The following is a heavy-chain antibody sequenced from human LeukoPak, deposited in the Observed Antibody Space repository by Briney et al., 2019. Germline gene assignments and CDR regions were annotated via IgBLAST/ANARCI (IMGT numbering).Heavy chain of an antibody. CDR2: IIPIFGTA. V-gene: IGHV1-69*01. J-gene: IGHJ4*02. D-gene: IGHD5-18*01. Sequence: SVKVSCKASGGTFSSYAISWVRQAPGQGLEWMGGIIPIFGTANYAQKFHGRVTITADESTSTAYMELSSLRSEDTAVYYCARSKRDTAMDYAEYYFDYWGQGTLVTVSS. CDR1: GGTFSSYA. CDR3: ARSKRDTAMDYAEYYFDY.